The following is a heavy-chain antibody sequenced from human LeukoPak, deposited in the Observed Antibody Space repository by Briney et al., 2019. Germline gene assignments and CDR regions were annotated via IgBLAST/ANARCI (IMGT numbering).Heavy chain of an antibody. J-gene: IGHJ4*02. V-gene: IGHV1-18*04. Sequence: ASVKVSCKASGYSFTRFGISWVRQAPGQGLEWIGWISGYNGDANYARSLQGRITMTRDTSTSTAYMELRSLRSDDTAVYYCARDLVKIQVNYFDLWGQGTLVTVSS. CDR2: ISGYNGDA. D-gene: IGHD1-1*01. CDR1: GYSFTRFG. CDR3: ARDLVKIQVNYFDL.